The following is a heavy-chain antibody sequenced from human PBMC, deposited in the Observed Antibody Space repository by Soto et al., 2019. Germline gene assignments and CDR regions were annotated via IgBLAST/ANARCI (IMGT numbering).Heavy chain of an antibody. V-gene: IGHV3-23*01. CDR3: VSPDYGDLSTDVVYYYYGMDV. D-gene: IGHD4-17*01. Sequence: XGSLRRSGAASGFTVSSYSTSWVRQAPGKGLEWCSAISGSGGSTYYADSVKGRFTISRDNSKNTLYLQMNSLRAEDTAVYYCVSPDYGDLSTDVVYYYYGMDVWGQGTTVTVSS. CDR1: GFTVSSYS. CDR2: ISGSGGST. J-gene: IGHJ6*02.